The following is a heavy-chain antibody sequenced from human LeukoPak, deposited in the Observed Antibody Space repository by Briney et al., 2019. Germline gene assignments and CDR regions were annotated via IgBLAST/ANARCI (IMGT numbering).Heavy chain of an antibody. J-gene: IGHJ4*02. Sequence: SGGSLRLSCAASGFTFSSYWMHGVPAAPGEGLVWVSRINSDGSSTNYADSVKGRFTISRDNAKNTLFLQMNSLRAEDTAVYYCAMGPYYYDSSGYYYWGQGTLVTVSS. CDR2: INSDGSST. D-gene: IGHD3-22*01. CDR1: GFTFSSYW. CDR3: AMGPYYYDSSGYYY. V-gene: IGHV3-74*01.